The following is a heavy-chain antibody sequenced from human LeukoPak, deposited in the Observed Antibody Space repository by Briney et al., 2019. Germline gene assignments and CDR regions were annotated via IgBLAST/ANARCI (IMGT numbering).Heavy chain of an antibody. CDR2: ISYDGSNK. J-gene: IGHJ2*01. D-gene: IGHD3-3*01. V-gene: IGHV3-30*18. CDR3: AKKGRFLEWLYWYFDL. Sequence: PGGSLRLSCAASGFTFSSYGMHWVRQAPGKGLEWVAVISYDGSNKYYADPVKGRFTISRDNSKNTPYLQMNSLRAEDTAVYYCAKKGRFLEWLYWYFDLWGRGTLVTVSS. CDR1: GFTFSSYG.